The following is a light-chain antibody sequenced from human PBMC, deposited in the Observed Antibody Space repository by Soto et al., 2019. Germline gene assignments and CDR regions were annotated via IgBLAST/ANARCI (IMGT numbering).Light chain of an antibody. CDR1: QSISSW. V-gene: IGKV1-5*01. CDR3: QQYNDYSWT. J-gene: IGKJ1*01. CDR2: DAS. Sequence: DMQMTQSPSALSASVGDRVTITCRASQSISSWLAWYQQKPGKAPKLLIYDASSLESGVPSRFSGTGSGTEFTLTISSLQPDDFATYYCQQYNDYSWTFGQGTKVDIK.